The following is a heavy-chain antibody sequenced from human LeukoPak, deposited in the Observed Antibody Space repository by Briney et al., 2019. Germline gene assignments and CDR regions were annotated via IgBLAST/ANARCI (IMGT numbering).Heavy chain of an antibody. CDR1: GGSISSGGYY. Sequence: SQTLSLTCTVSGGSISSGGYYWSWIRQHPGKGLEGIGYIYYSGSTYYNPSLKSRVTISVDTSKNQFSLKLSSVTAADTAVYYCARTAGTTMKGNWFDPWGQGTLVTVSS. V-gene: IGHV4-31*03. D-gene: IGHD1-7*01. J-gene: IGHJ5*02. CDR3: ARTAGTTMKGNWFDP. CDR2: IYYSGST.